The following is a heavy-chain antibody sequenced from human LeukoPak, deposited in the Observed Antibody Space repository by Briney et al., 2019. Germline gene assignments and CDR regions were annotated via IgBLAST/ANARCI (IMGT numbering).Heavy chain of an antibody. J-gene: IGHJ1*01. D-gene: IGHD4-17*01. CDR2: IRYDGSNK. CDR1: GFTFSIYG. CDR3: AQDNGDYSAYFQN. V-gene: IGHV3-30*02. Sequence: GGSLRLSCAASGFTFSIYGMHWVRQAPGKGLEWVAFIRYDGSNKYYRDSVKGRFTISRDNSKNTLDLQMNSLRTEDTAVYYCAQDNGDYSAYFQNWGQGTLVTVSS.